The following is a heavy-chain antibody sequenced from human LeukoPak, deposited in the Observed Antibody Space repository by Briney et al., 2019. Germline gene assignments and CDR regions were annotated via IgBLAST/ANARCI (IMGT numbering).Heavy chain of an antibody. J-gene: IGHJ4*02. V-gene: IGHV3-23*01. CDR1: GFTFSSYA. CDR2: ISGSGGGT. Sequence: GGSLRLSCAASGFTFSSYAMSWVRQAPGKGLEWVSGISGSGGGTYYADSLRGRFTISRDNSKNTLYLQMNSLRADDGAVYYCAKGGSGDIVVVAATRNDYWGQGTLVTVSS. CDR3: AKGGSGDIVVVAATRNDY. D-gene: IGHD2-15*01.